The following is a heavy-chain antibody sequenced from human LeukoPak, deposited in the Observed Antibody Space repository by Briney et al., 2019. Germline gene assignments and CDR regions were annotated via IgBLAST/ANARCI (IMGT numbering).Heavy chain of an antibody. Sequence: GGSLRLSCAASGFTFSSYAMSWVRQAPGKGLEWVSAISGSGGSTYFADSVKGRFTISRDNSKNTLYLQMNSLRAEDTAVYYCAKVAIFGVVIPFYFDYWGQGTLVTVSS. CDR1: GFTFSSYA. V-gene: IGHV3-23*01. D-gene: IGHD3-3*01. CDR3: AKVAIFGVVIPFYFDY. J-gene: IGHJ4*02. CDR2: ISGSGGST.